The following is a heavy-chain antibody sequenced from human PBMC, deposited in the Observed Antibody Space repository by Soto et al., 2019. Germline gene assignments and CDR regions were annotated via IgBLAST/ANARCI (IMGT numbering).Heavy chain of an antibody. CDR2: INSRNGDT. V-gene: IGHV1-2*02. D-gene: IGHD3-10*01. Sequence: ASVKVSCKASGYTFSAHYIHWVRRAPGQGLQWMGWINSRNGDTKYARDFQGSVTLTRDTSINTAYMELRSQTSDDTAIYYCARGTGSSWFGLWGQGTLVTVSS. CDR3: ARGTGSSWFGL. J-gene: IGHJ5*02. CDR1: GYTFSAHY.